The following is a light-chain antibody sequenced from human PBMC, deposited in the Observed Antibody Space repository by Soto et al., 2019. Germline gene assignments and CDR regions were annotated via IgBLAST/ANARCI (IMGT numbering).Light chain of an antibody. CDR2: WAS. Sequence: DIVMTQSPDSLAVSLGERATINCKSSQSVLYSSNNKNYLAWYQQKPGQPPKLLIYWASTRESGVPDRVSGSGSGTDFTLTISSLQAEDGAVYYCQQYYRTRTFGQGTKVEIK. J-gene: IGKJ1*01. V-gene: IGKV4-1*01. CDR3: QQYYRTRT. CDR1: QSVLYSSNNKNY.